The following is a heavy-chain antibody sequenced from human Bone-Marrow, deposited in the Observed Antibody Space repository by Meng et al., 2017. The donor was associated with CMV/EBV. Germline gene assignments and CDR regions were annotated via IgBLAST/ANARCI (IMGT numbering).Heavy chain of an antibody. D-gene: IGHD2-2*01. Sequence: SGLTQVQPPQTFTLICTFPGLSHSTSAVGVGWIRQPPGKALEWHALIYWNDDKRNSPSRKSRLTITKDTSKNQGVLTMTNMDPVDTATHYCAHSQLPIEVVAAARGWFDPWGQGTLVTVSS. CDR3: AHSQLPIEVVAAARGWFDP. V-gene: IGHV2-5*01. CDR1: GLSHSTSAVG. J-gene: IGHJ5*02. CDR2: IYWNDDK.